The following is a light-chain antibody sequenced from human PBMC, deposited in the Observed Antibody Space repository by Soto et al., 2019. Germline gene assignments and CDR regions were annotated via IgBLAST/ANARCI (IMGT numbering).Light chain of an antibody. V-gene: IGLV2-14*01. CDR1: SSDVGGYIY. Sequence: QSVLTQPASVSGSHGQSITISCTGTSSDVGGYIYVSWYQQHPGKAPKLMIYEVSNRPSGVSNRFSGSKSGNTASLTISGLQAEDEADYYCSSYTSTLRVVFGGGTKLT. CDR3: SSYTSTLRVV. CDR2: EVS. J-gene: IGLJ3*02.